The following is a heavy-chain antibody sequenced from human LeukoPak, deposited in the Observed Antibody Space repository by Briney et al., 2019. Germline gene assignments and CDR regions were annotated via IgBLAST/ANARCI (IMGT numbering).Heavy chain of an antibody. CDR2: ISAYNGNT. CDR3: ARTDVVHPIAVAGTADY. Sequence: ASVKVSCKASGYTFTSYGISWVRQAPGQGLEWMGWISAYNGNTNYAQKLQGRVTMTTDTSTSTAYMELRSLRSDDTAVYYCARTDVVHPIAVAGTADYWGQGTLVTVSS. V-gene: IGHV1-18*01. J-gene: IGHJ4*02. D-gene: IGHD6-19*01. CDR1: GYTFTSYG.